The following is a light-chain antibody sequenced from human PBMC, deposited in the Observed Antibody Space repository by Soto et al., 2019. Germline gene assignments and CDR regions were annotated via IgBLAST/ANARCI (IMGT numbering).Light chain of an antibody. CDR1: QHVTTTY. J-gene: IGKJ4*01. CDR3: QQYDSSFT. Sequence: IVLTQSPATLSLSPGERATLSCTASQHVTTTYIAWYQQKFGQAPRLLIYGASTRATGTPDRFTGGGFGTVFPLTSSMLEPEDFEVYYVQQYDSSFTSGGGTKGEIK. CDR2: GAS. V-gene: IGKV3-20*01.